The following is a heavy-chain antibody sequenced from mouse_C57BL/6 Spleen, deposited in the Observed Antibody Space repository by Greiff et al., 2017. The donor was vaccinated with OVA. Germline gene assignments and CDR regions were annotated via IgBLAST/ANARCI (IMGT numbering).Heavy chain of an antibody. D-gene: IGHD3-1*01. J-gene: IGHJ3*01. V-gene: IGHV1-26*01. Sequence: EVQLQQSGPELVKPGASVKISCKASGYTFTDYYMNWVKQSHGKSLEWIGDINPNNGGTSYNQKFKGKATLTVDKSSSTAYMELRSLTSEDSAVYYCARGHSSGSWLAYWGQGTLVTVSA. CDR2: INPNNGGT. CDR3: ARGHSSGSWLAY. CDR1: GYTFTDYY.